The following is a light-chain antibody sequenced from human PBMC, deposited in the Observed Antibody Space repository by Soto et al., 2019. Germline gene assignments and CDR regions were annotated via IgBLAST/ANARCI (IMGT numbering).Light chain of an antibody. CDR1: QSFNSRY. J-gene: IGKJ1*01. CDR2: ATS. Sequence: EIVLAQSPGTLSLSPGDRATLSCRASQSFNSRYLAWFQQRPGQAPRLLIYATSSRAADIPDRFSGSGSGTDFTLTINRLEPEDFAVYYCQQYGSAPWTFGQGNKGELK. V-gene: IGKV3-20*01. CDR3: QQYGSAPWT.